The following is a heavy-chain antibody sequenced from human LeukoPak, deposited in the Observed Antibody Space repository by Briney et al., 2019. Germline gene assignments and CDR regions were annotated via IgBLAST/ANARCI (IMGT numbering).Heavy chain of an antibody. V-gene: IGHV4-61*02. CDR3: AKESNSSDNWYFDL. CDR1: GGSISSGSYY. CDR2: IYTSGST. Sequence: SETLSLTCTVSGGSISSGSYYWSWIRQPAGKGLEWIGRIYTSGSTNYNPSLKSRVTISVDTSKNQFSLKLSSVTAADTAVYYCAKESNSSDNWYFDLWGRGTLVTVSS. D-gene: IGHD2/OR15-2a*01. J-gene: IGHJ2*01.